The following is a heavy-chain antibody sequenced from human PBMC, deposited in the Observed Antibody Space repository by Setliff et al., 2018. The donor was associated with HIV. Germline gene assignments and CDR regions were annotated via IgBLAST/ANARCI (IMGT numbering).Heavy chain of an antibody. CDR3: ARDQLSIAERWDFDY. CDR2: ITGTGTTV. D-gene: IGHD3-3*02. J-gene: IGHJ4*02. Sequence: PGGSLRLSCAASGFVFSDHSFHWVRQAPGQGLEWISYITGTGTTVSYAGSVRGRLIISRDSVRNEVYLQIKRLRVEDTAVYYCARDQLSIAERWDFDYWGQGTLVTVSS. CDR1: GFVFSDHS. V-gene: IGHV3-48*01.